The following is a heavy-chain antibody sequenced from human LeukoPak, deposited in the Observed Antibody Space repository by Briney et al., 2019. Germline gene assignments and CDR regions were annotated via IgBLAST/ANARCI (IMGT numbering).Heavy chain of an antibody. Sequence: GRSLRLSCAASGFTFSSYGMHWVRQAPGKGLEWVAVISYDGSNKYYADSVKGRFTISRDNSKNTLYLQMSSLRAEDTAVYYCAKDAHSGSSYYYYYGMDVWGQGTTVTVSS. D-gene: IGHD1-26*01. CDR3: AKDAHSGSSYYYYYGMDV. J-gene: IGHJ6*02. V-gene: IGHV3-30*18. CDR1: GFTFSSYG. CDR2: ISYDGSNK.